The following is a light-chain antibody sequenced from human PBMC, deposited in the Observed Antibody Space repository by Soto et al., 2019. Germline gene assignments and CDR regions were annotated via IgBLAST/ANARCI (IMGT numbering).Light chain of an antibody. CDR2: DVT. CDR3: CSYAGSYNYV. CDR1: NSDVGTFYF. V-gene: IGLV2-11*01. J-gene: IGLJ1*01. Sequence: LTQPRSVSGSPGQSVTISCTGTNSDVGTFYFVSWYQQYPDKGPKLIIYDVTERPSGVPDRFSGSKSGNTASLTISGLQAEDEAAYYCCSYAGSYNYVFGSGTKVT.